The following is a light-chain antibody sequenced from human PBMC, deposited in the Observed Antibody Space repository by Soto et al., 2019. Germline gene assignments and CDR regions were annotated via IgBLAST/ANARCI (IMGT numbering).Light chain of an antibody. V-gene: IGKV3-20*01. CDR2: GAS. CDR3: QQYGSSWWT. CDR1: QTFSNNY. Sequence: EIVLTQSPGTLSLSPGERATLSCRASQTFSNNYLAWYQQKPGQAPRLLIYGASSRATGIPDRFRGSGSGTDFTLTISRLEPEDFAVYFCQQYGSSWWTFGQGTKVEIK. J-gene: IGKJ1*01.